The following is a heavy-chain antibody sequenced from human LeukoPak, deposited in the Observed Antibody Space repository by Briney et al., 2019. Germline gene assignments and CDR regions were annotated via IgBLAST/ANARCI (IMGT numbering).Heavy chain of an antibody. J-gene: IGHJ4*02. Sequence: ASVKVSCKASGYTFTSYYMHWVQQAPGQGLEWMGIINPSGGSTSYAQKFQGRVTMTRDTSTSTVYMELSSLRSEDTAVYYCAREGVINGPLDYWGQGTLVTVSS. CDR2: INPSGGST. CDR3: AREGVINGPLDY. CDR1: GYTFTSYY. D-gene: IGHD3-22*01. V-gene: IGHV1-46*01.